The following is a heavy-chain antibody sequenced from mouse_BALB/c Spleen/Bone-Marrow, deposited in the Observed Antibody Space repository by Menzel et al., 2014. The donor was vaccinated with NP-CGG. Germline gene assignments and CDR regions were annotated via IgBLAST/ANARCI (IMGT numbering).Heavy chain of an antibody. V-gene: IGHV3-1*02. J-gene: IGHJ4*01. CDR1: GYSITSGYS. Sequence: EVQRVESGPDLVKPSQSLSLTCTVTGYSITSGYSWHWIRQFPGNKLEWMGYIHYSGSTNYNPSLKSRISITRDTSKNQFFLQLNPVTTEDTATYYCAPTTVVAHYAMDYWGQGTSVTVSS. D-gene: IGHD1-1*01. CDR3: APTTVVAHYAMDY. CDR2: IHYSGST.